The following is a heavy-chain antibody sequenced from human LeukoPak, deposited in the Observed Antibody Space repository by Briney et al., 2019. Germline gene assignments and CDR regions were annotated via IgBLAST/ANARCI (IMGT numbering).Heavy chain of an antibody. CDR2: ISYDGSNK. D-gene: IGHD2-2*01. Sequence: GGSLRLSCAASGFTFSSYAMHWVRQAPGKGLEWVAVISYDGSNKYYADSVKGRFTISRDNSKNTLYLQMNSLRAEDTAVYYCARDSSSSWILPLRGYYYYYMDVWGKGTTVTVSS. CDR1: GFTFSSYA. J-gene: IGHJ6*03. V-gene: IGHV3-30*04. CDR3: ARDSSSSWILPLRGYYYYYMDV.